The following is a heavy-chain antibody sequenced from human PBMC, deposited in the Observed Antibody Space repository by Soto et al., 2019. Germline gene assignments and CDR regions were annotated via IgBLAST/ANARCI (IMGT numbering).Heavy chain of an antibody. V-gene: IGHV1-2*02. J-gene: IGHJ6*02. CDR1: GYTFNRYY. Sequence: VASVKVSCKASGYTFNRYYMHWVRQAPGPGLEWMGWISPHTGGTTYAQKFQGRVTMTRDTSVRTAFMELSRLGSDDTAVYYCARASQMVINPYYYPMDVWGQGTTVTAP. CDR3: ARASQMVINPYYYPMDV. D-gene: IGHD3-22*01. CDR2: ISPHTGGT.